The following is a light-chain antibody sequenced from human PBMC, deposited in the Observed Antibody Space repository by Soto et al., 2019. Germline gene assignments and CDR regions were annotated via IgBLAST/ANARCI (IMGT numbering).Light chain of an antibody. CDR2: GDS. J-gene: IGLJ2*01. Sequence: QLVLTQPPSVSGAPGQRVTISCTGSSSNIGADYDVHWYQQLPGTAPKLLIYGDSNRPSGVPDRFSGSKSGTSASLAITGLQAEDEADYYCQSYDSSLGVVFGGGTQLTVL. CDR3: QSYDSSLGVV. V-gene: IGLV1-40*01. CDR1: SSNIGADYD.